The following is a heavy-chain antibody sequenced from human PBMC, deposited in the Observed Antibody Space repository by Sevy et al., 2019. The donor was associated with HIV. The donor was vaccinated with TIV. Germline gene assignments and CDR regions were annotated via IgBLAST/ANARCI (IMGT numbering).Heavy chain of an antibody. J-gene: IGHJ1*01. CDR2: ISFDATNK. Sequence: GGSLRLSCAASGFTFNRYSMHWVRQAPGKGLEWVATISFDATNKHYPDSVKGRFTISRENFQHSLFLQMDSLSPEDTAVYYCALERLTSEVAEYPQNCGPGTLVTVTT. CDR1: GFTFNRYS. CDR3: ALERLTSEVAEYPQN. V-gene: IGHV3-30-3*01. D-gene: IGHD1-1*01.